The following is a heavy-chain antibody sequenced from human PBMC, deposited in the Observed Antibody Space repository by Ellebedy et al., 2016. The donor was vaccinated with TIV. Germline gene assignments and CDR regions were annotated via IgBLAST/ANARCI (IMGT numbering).Heavy chain of an antibody. CDR2: ISGSGGST. Sequence: GESLKISXAASGFAFSSYAMSWVCQAPGKGLEWVSTISGSGGSTYYADSVKGRFTISRDNSKNTLYLQMNSLRAEDTAVYYCAKDVSGYDYYYYGMDVWGQGTTVTVSS. CDR1: GFAFSSYA. CDR3: AKDVSGYDYYYYGMDV. J-gene: IGHJ6*02. D-gene: IGHD5-12*01. V-gene: IGHV3-23*01.